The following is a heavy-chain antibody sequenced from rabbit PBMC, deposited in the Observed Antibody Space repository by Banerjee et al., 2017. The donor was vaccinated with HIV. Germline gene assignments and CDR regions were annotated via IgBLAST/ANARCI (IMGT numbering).Heavy chain of an antibody. CDR2: IDPALGRT. D-gene: IGHD6-1*01. V-gene: IGHV1S7*01. J-gene: IGHJ4*01. CDR1: GFDFSSYY. CDR3: VRAAGYGGYGFATGFDL. Sequence: KLEESGGGLVKPGGCLELLCQASGFDFSSYYMSWVRQAPGKGLEWIGYIDPALGRTYYASWVNGRFTISSHNAQNTLYLQLNSLTAADTATYFCVRAAGYGGYGFATGFDLWGPGTLVTVS.